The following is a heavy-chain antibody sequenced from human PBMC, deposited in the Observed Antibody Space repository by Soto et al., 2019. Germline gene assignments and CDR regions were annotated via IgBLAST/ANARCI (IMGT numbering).Heavy chain of an antibody. CDR1: GFSFSDEN. V-gene: IGHV3-21*06. CDR3: ARGRLFSSSSRGLGYYGMDD. J-gene: IGHJ6*02. D-gene: IGHD6-6*01. CDR2: ISGFGTYK. Sequence: ESGGGLVKPGGSLRLSCAASGFSFSDENMNWVRQAPGKGLEWVSSISGFGTYKNYADSVKGRFTISRDNDKNSVNLQMSSLRAEDTAVYYCARGRLFSSSSRGLGYYGMDDWGHGTTVTVSS.